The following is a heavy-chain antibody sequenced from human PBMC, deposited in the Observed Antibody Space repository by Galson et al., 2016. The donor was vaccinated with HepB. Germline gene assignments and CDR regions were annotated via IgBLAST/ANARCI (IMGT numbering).Heavy chain of an antibody. J-gene: IGHJ4*02. D-gene: IGHD1-26*01. V-gene: IGHV1-46*01. CDR3: ARDSWGADY. Sequence: SVKVSCKASGYHFIPYNMHWVRQAPGQGLEWMGMTHTNVGTTTYAQKFQGRVTMTWDTSRNTGYMELSSLRSEDSAVYFCARDSWGADYWGQGTLVTVSS. CDR2: THTNVGTT. CDR1: GYHFIPYN.